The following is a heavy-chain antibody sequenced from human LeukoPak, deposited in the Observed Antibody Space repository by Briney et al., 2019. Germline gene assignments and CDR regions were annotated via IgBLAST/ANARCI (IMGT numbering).Heavy chain of an antibody. CDR1: GGSVTSSGYY. J-gene: IGHJ4*02. D-gene: IGHD6-19*01. V-gene: IGHV4-39*01. Sequence: SETLSLTCTVSGGSVTSSGYYWAWIRQPPGKGLEWIASIYYSGSTYYNPSLRSRVTISADTSKNQFSLKVSSLTAADTAMYCCARHVSGWYNLGGEGTRVTVSS. CDR2: IYYSGST. CDR3: ARHVSGWYNL.